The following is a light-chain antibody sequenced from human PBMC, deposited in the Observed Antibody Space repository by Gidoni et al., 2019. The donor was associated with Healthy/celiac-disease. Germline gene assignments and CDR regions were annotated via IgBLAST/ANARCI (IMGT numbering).Light chain of an antibody. V-gene: IGKV4-1*01. J-gene: IGKJ2*01. Sequence: DIVMTQSPDSLPVSLGDRATINCKSSQSVLYSSNNKNYLAWYQQKPGQPPKLLIYWASTRECGVPDRFSGSGSGTDFTLTISSLQAEDVAVYYCQQYYSTPYTFGQGTKLEIK. CDR2: WAS. CDR3: QQYYSTPYT. CDR1: QSVLYSSNNKNY.